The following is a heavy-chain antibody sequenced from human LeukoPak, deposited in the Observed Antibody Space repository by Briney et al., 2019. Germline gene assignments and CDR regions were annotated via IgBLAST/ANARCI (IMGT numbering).Heavy chain of an antibody. CDR1: GGTFSSYA. D-gene: IGHD2-15*01. Sequence: GASVKVSCKASGGTFSSYAISWVRQAPGQGVEWMGGIIPMFGTANYAQKFQGRVTITADESKSTAYMEQSSLRSEKTAVYYGARDPGYCSGVRCFHYWGQGTLVTVSS. CDR2: IIPMFGTA. V-gene: IGHV1-69*01. J-gene: IGHJ4*02. CDR3: ARDPGYCSGVRCFHY.